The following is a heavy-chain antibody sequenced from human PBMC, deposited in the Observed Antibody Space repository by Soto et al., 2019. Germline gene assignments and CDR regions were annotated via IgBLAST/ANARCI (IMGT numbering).Heavy chain of an antibody. CDR1: SGPSSSHN. CDR3: VRQGIGDLHGLVDV. J-gene: IGHJ6*02. V-gene: IGHV4-59*08. CDR2: IYYTGST. Sequence: QVQLQQSGPGLVKPSETLSLTCTVSSGPSSSHNWGWIRQPPGRGLEWIGYIYYTGSTSYNPSLKSRVTIPADTSTNHISLTLSSVTAADTAVYYCVRQGIGDLHGLVDVWGQGTTVSVSS. D-gene: IGHD3-10*01.